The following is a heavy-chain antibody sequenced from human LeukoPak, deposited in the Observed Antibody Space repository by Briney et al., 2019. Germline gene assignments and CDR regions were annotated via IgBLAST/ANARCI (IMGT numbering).Heavy chain of an antibody. D-gene: IGHD6-13*01. V-gene: IGHV1-18*01. CDR2: ISAYNGNT. CDR1: GYTFTSYG. J-gene: IGHJ3*02. CDR3: ATLYSSQTYGAFDI. Sequence: ASVKVSCKASGYTFTSYGISWVRQAPGQGLEWMGWISAYNGNTNYAQKLQGRVTMTTDTSTSTAYMELRSLRSDDTAVYYCATLYSSQTYGAFDIWGQGTMVTVSS.